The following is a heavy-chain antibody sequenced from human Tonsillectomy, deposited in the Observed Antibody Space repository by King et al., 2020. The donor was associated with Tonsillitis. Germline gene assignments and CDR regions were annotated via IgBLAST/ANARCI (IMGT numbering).Heavy chain of an antibody. Sequence: VQLVESGGGLVQPGGSLRLSCAASGFTFSSCAMSWVRQAPGKGLEWVSAISGSGGSTYYADSVKGRFTISRDNSKNTLYLQMNSLRAEDTAVYYCAKSPSPIGDILTGYTRARPDYWGQGTLVTVSS. D-gene: IGHD3-9*01. J-gene: IGHJ4*02. CDR3: AKSPSPIGDILTGYTRARPDY. CDR1: GFTFSSCA. CDR2: ISGSGGST. V-gene: IGHV3-23*04.